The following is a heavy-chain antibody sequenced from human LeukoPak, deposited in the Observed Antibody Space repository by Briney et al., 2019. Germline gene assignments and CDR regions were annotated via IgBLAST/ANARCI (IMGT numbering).Heavy chain of an antibody. J-gene: IGHJ6*02. Sequence: GGSLRLSCEASEFIFSSYGMHWVRQAPGKGLEWVAAIWDDGSEKYYGDSVRGRFTISRDNSKNTLYLQMNSLRAEDTAVYYCAKDLGSSGWQTYYYYYYGMDVWGQGTTVTVSS. CDR2: IWDDGSEK. V-gene: IGHV3-30*02. D-gene: IGHD6-19*01. CDR3: AKDLGSSGWQTYYYYYYGMDV. CDR1: EFIFSSYG.